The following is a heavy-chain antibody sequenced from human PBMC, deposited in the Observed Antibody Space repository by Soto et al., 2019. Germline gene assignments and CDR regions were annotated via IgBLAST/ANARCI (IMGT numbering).Heavy chain of an antibody. CDR1: GFAFSSYG. CDR2: ISYDGSLQ. J-gene: IGHJ4*02. D-gene: IGHD5-18*01. Sequence: QAQLVESGGGVVQPGRSLRLSCAASGFAFSSYGMHWVRQAPGTGLEWVAVISYDGSLQHYADSVKGRFTISRDNAENMVLLQMSSLRAEDTDVYYCVSDRGYGHASVPYSWGQGTLVSVSS. CDR3: VSDRGYGHASVPYS. V-gene: IGHV3-30*03.